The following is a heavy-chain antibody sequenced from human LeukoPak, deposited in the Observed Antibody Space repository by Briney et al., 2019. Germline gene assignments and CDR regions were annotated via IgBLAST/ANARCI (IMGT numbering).Heavy chain of an antibody. CDR3: SRGKGSGSFLIDY. D-gene: IGHD3-10*01. CDR2: ISYGGSSI. Sequence: PGGSLRLSCAASGFTFSGYAVHWVRQAPGKGLEWVAIISYGGSSIYYAGSVKGRFTISRDNSRNTLYLQMNSLRPEDTAVYYCSRGKGSGSFLIDYWGQGTLVTVSS. CDR1: GFTFSGYA. V-gene: IGHV3-30-3*01. J-gene: IGHJ4*02.